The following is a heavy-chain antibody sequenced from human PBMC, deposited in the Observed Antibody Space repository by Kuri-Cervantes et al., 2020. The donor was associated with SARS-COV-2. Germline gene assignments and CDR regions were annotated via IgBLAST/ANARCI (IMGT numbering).Heavy chain of an antibody. J-gene: IGHJ3*02. CDR1: GFTFSSYA. CDR2: ISYDGSNK. CDR3: AREGAAPNDAFDI. V-gene: IGHV3-30-3*01. Sequence: VASGFTFSSYAMHWVRQAPGKGLEWVAVISYDGSNKYYADSVKGRFTISRDNSKNTLYLQMNSLRAEDTAVYYCAREGAAPNDAFDIWVQGTMVTVSS. D-gene: IGHD3-16*01.